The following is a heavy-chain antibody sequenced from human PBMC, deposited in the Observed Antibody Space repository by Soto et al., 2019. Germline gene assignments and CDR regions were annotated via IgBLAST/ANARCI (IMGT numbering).Heavy chain of an antibody. CDR3: ARDRSRGLLWFGEFSGHDAFDI. Sequence: GASVKVSCKASGYTFTGYYMHWVRQAPGQGPEWMGWINPNSGGTNYAQKFQGWVTMTRDTSISTAYMELSRLRSDDTAVYYCARDRSRGLLWFGEFSGHDAFDIWGQGTMVTVSS. CDR2: INPNSGGT. J-gene: IGHJ3*02. CDR1: GYTFTGYY. V-gene: IGHV1-2*04. D-gene: IGHD3-10*01.